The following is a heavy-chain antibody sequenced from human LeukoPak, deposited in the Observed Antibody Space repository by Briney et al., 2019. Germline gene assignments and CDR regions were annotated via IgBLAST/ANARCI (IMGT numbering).Heavy chain of an antibody. CDR1: GFTFDDYT. Sequence: PGGSLRLSCAASGFTFDDYTMHWVRQAPGKGLEWVSLISWDGGSTYYADSVKGRFTISRDNSKNTLYLQMNSLRAEDTAVYYCARVGASIAAAVDYFDYWGQGTLVTVSS. CDR2: ISWDGGST. D-gene: IGHD6-13*01. CDR3: ARVGASIAAAVDYFDY. V-gene: IGHV3-43*01. J-gene: IGHJ4*02.